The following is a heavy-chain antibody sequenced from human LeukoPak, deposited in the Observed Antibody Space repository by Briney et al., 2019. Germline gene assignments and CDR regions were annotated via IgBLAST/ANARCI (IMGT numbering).Heavy chain of an antibody. Sequence: ASVKVSCKASGYTFTGYYVHWVRQAPGQGLEWMGRINPNSGGTNYAQKFQGRVTMTRDTSISTAYMELSRLRSDDTAVYYCASFVNTAMADAFDIWGQGTMVTVSS. CDR2: INPNSGGT. CDR3: ASFVNTAMADAFDI. CDR1: GYTFTGYY. J-gene: IGHJ3*02. V-gene: IGHV1-2*06. D-gene: IGHD5-18*01.